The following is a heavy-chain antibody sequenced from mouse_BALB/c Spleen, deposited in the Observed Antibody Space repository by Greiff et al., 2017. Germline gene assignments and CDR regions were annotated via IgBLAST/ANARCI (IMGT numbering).Heavy chain of an antibody. D-gene: IGHD2-4*01. V-gene: IGHV3-8*02. CDR2: ISYSGST. CDR3: AREGLRRENWYFDV. J-gene: IGHJ1*01. CDR1: GDSITSGY. Sequence: VQLQQSGPSLVKPSQTLSLTCSVTGDSITSGYWNWIRKFPGNKLEYMGYISYSGSTYYNPSLKSRISITRDTSKNQYYLQLNSVTTEDTATYYCAREGLRRENWYFDVWGAGTTVTVSS.